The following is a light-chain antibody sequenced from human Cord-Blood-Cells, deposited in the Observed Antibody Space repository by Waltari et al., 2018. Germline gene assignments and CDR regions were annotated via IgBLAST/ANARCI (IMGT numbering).Light chain of an antibody. CDR2: AAS. J-gene: IGKJ2*01. V-gene: IGKV1-8*01. CDR1: QGISSY. Sequence: AIRITQSPSSLSASTGDRVTTTCRASQGISSYLAWYQQKPGKAPKLLIYAASTLQSGVPSRFSGSGSGTDFTLTISCLQSEDFATYYCQQYYSYLYTFGQGTKLEIK. CDR3: QQYYSYLYT.